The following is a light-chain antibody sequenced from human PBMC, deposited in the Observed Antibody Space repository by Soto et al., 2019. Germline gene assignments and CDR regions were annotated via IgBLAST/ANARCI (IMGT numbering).Light chain of an antibody. V-gene: IGLV2-23*02. CDR3: CSYAGSSTFV. CDR1: TSDVGTYNL. CDR2: EVS. Sequence: QSALTQPASVSGSPGQSITISCTGTTSDVGTYNLVSWYQHYPGKAPKLMIYEVSKWPSGFSDRFSGSKSGNTASLTISGLQAEDEADYYCCSYAGSSTFVFGTGTKVTVL. J-gene: IGLJ1*01.